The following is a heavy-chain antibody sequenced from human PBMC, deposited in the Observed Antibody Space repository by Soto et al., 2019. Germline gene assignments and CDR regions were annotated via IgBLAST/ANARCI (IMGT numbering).Heavy chain of an antibody. Sequence: SVKVSCKASGGTFSSYTISWVRQAPGQGLEWMGGVIPIFGTADYAQKFQGRVTITADRSTSTAYMELSSLRSEDTAVYYCAKNTYYYDSSGFYYYFDYWGQGTLVTVSS. V-gene: IGHV1-69*06. D-gene: IGHD3-22*01. CDR3: AKNTYYYDSSGFYYYFDY. J-gene: IGHJ4*02. CDR1: GGTFSSYT. CDR2: VIPIFGTA.